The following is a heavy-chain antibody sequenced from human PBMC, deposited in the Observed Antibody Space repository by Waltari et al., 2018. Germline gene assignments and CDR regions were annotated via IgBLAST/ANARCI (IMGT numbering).Heavy chain of an antibody. CDR2: ISASSRT. D-gene: IGHD3-10*01. CDR1: GMTFPDYG. CDR3: AKEDDFGDPRIDF. Sequence: VELLESGGGLVQPGGSLRLSCATSGMTFPDYGMSWGRQPPGKGLEWVAVISASSRTFYAASVEGRATISRDNYKDMIFLEMNNLRPDDTAIYYCAKEDDFGDPRIDFWGQGTLVTVSS. J-gene: IGHJ4*02. V-gene: IGHV3-23*01.